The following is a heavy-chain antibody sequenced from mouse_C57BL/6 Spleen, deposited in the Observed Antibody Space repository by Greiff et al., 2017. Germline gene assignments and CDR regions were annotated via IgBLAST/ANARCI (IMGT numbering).Heavy chain of an antibody. Sequence: VQLKESGPGLVKPSQSLSLTCSVTGYSITSGYYWNWIRQFPGNKLEWMGYISYDGSNNYNPSLKNRISITRDTSKNQFFLKLNSVTTEDTATYYCAREGYDYDGGDYWGQGTTLTVSS. CDR3: AREGYDYDGGDY. V-gene: IGHV3-6*01. CDR1: GYSITSGYY. D-gene: IGHD2-4*01. CDR2: ISYDGSN. J-gene: IGHJ2*01.